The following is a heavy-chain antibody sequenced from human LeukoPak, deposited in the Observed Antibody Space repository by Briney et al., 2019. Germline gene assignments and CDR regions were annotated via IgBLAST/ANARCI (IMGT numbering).Heavy chain of an antibody. D-gene: IGHD5-18*01. J-gene: IGHJ4*02. CDR1: GFTFSSYA. Sequence: GRSLRLSCAASGFTFSSYAMHWVRQAPGKGLEWVAVISYDGSNKYYADSVKGRFTISRDNSKNTLSLQMNSLRAEDTAIYYCAKESPYSSPRNYYFDYWGQGTLVTVSS. CDR2: ISYDGSNK. CDR3: AKESPYSSPRNYYFDY. V-gene: IGHV3-30-3*01.